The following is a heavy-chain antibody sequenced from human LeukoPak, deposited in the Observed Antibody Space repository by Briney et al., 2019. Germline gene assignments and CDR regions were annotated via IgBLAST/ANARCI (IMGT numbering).Heavy chain of an antibody. V-gene: IGHV3-73*01. CDR1: GFTFSAPT. D-gene: IGHD2-15*01. CDR3: TRHEDCSGASCYSPHDY. Sequence: GGSLKLSCAASGFTFSAPTMHWVRQASGKGLEWVGRIRSKGNSYATAYAASVKGRFTISRDDSKNTAYLQMNSLKTEDTAVYYCTRHEDCSGASCYSPHDYWGQGTLVTVSS. J-gene: IGHJ4*02. CDR2: IRSKGNSYAT.